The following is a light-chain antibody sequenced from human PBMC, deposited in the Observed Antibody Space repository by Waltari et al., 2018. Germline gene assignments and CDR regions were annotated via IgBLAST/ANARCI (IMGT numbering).Light chain of an antibody. CDR2: AAS. CDR1: PGISSR. J-gene: IGKJ4*01. Sequence: DIQMTQSPSSLSASVGDRVTITCRASPGISSRLAWYQQKPGKAPELLIYAASSFQSGVPSRFSGSGSGTDFTLTISSLQPEDFATYYCQQAYSFPLTFGGGTKVEIK. V-gene: IGKV1-12*01. CDR3: QQAYSFPLT.